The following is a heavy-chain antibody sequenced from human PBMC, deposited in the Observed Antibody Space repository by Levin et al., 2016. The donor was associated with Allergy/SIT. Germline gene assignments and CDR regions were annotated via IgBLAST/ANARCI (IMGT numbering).Heavy chain of an antibody. J-gene: IGHJ4*02. CDR2: INAGNGNT. CDR1: GYTFSTYA. Sequence: ASVKVSCKASGYTFSTYALHWVRQAPGQRLEWMGWINAGNGNTRYSQRFQGRVTITRDTSATTAYMFLSSLRSEDTSLYYCARGTGDDSSSFDYWGQGTLVTVSS. D-gene: IGHD6-6*01. V-gene: IGHV1-3*01. CDR3: ARGTGDDSSSFDY.